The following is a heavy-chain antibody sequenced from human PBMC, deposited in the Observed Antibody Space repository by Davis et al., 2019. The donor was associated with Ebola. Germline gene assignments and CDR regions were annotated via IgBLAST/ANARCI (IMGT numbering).Heavy chain of an antibody. CDR2: INHSGST. D-gene: IGHD6-6*01. CDR1: GWSFSGYY. CDR3: ARVAALAGWFDP. J-gene: IGHJ5*02. V-gene: IGHV4-34*01. Sequence: MPSETLSLTCAAYGWSFSGYYWSWIRQPPGKGLEWIGEINHSGSTNYNSSLKSRVTISVDTSKNQYSLKLRFATAADTAVYYCARVAALAGWFDPWGQGTLVTVSS.